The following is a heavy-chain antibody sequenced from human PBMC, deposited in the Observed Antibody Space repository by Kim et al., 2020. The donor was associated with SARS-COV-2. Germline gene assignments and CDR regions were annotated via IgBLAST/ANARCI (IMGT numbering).Heavy chain of an antibody. V-gene: IGHV4-59*01. D-gene: IGHD3-10*01. CDR1: GGSISSYY. J-gene: IGHJ4*02. CDR2: IYYSGST. CDR3: ARGTTRYYYGSGPDFDY. Sequence: SETLSLTCTVSGGSISSYYWSWIRQPPGKGLEWIGYIYYSGSTNYNPSLKSRVTISVDTSKNQFSLKLSSVTAADTAVYYCARGTTRYYYGSGPDFDYWGQGTLVTVSS.